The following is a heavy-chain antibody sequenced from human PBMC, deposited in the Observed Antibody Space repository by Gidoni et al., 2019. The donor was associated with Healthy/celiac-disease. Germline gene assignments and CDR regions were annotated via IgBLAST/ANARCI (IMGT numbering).Heavy chain of an antibody. CDR3: AREGPWVVVPAYFDY. CDR2: IIPIFGTA. Sequence: QVQLVQSGAEVKKPGSSVTVSCKASGGTFSSYAISWVRQAPGQGLEWMGGIIPIFGTANYAQKFQGRVTITADESTSTAYMELSSLRSEDTAVYYCAREGPWVVVPAYFDYWGQGTLVTVSS. J-gene: IGHJ4*02. CDR1: GGTFSSYA. V-gene: IGHV1-69*01. D-gene: IGHD2-2*01.